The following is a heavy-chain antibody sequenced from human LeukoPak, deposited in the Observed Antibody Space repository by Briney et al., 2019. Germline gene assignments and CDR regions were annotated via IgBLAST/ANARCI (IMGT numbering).Heavy chain of an antibody. D-gene: IGHD3-22*01. Sequence: SETLSLTCTVSGGSISYSNYYWGWIRQPPGKGLEWIGSILYSGSTYYNPSLKSRVTISADTSKKQFSLKMSSVTAADTAVYYCARPSNHYDTSGYRGFDPWGQGTLVTVSS. J-gene: IGHJ5*02. V-gene: IGHV4-39*01. CDR1: GGSISYSNYY. CDR2: ILYSGST. CDR3: ARPSNHYDTSGYRGFDP.